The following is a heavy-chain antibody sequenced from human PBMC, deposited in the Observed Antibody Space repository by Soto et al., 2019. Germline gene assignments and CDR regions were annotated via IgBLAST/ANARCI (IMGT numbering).Heavy chain of an antibody. Sequence: SETVSLTCTVSCDSISSYFWRCIRQPAGKGLEWIGLVHTSGSTTYNPSLKNRVTMSVDTPKSQFSLKLTSVTAADTAVYYCAREKAVASTGWIDPWGQGTLVTVSS. CDR3: AREKAVASTGWIDP. CDR1: CDSISSYF. V-gene: IGHV4-4*07. CDR2: VHTSGST. D-gene: IGHD6-19*01. J-gene: IGHJ5*02.